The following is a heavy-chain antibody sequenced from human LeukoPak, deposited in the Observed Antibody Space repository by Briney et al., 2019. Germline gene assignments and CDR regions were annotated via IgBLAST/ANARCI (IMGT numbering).Heavy chain of an antibody. V-gene: IGHV4-59*08. D-gene: IGHD3-3*01. CDR3: ARKKRFLDPFDL. J-gene: IGHJ5*02. CDR2: IYYSGST. CDR1: GGSISSYY. Sequence: SETLSLTCTVSGGSISSYYWSWIRQPPGKGLEWIGYIYYSGSTNYNPSLKSRVTISVDTSKNQFSLKLTSVTAGDTAIYYCARKKRFLDPFDLWGQGTLVTVSS.